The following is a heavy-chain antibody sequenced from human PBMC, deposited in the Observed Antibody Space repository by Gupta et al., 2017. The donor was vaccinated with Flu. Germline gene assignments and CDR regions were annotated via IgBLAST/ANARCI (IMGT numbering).Heavy chain of an antibody. Sequence: GKGLEWVSSISGSSSYIYYADSVKGRFTISRDNAKSSLYLQMNSLRAEDTAVYYCARDLEETSIVVGSFGYWGQGTLVTVSS. CDR3: ARDLEETSIVVGSFGY. CDR2: ISGSSSYI. D-gene: IGHD1-26*01. J-gene: IGHJ4*02. V-gene: IGHV3-21*06.